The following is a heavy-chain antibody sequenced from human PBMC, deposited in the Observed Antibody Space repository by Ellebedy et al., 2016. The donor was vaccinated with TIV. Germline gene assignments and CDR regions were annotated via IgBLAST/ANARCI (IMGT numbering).Heavy chain of an antibody. D-gene: IGHD6-19*01. Sequence: GESLKISXAASGFSFSTSPMNWVRQAPGKGLEWVSHITTSGSSKYYADSVKGRFTISRDNAKNALFLQMNSLRAEDTALYYCAKCTSGWPNYFDYWGQGALVTVSS. J-gene: IGHJ4*02. CDR1: GFSFSTSP. CDR3: AKCTSGWPNYFDY. V-gene: IGHV3-48*04. CDR2: ITTSGSSK.